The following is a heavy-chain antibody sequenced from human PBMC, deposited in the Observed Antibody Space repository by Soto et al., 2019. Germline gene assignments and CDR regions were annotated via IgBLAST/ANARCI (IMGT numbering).Heavy chain of an antibody. CDR2: ISYDGSNK. J-gene: IGHJ4*02. V-gene: IGHV3-30-3*01. CDR1: GFTFSSYA. D-gene: IGHD2-2*02. Sequence: HPGGSLRLSCAASGFTFSSYAMHWVRQAPGKGLEWVAVISYDGSNKYYADSVKGRFTISRDNSKNTLYLQMNCLRAEDTAVYYCARPYLGYCSSTRCYTRSSASFDYWGQGTLVTVSS. CDR3: ARPYLGYCSSTRCYTRSSASFDY.